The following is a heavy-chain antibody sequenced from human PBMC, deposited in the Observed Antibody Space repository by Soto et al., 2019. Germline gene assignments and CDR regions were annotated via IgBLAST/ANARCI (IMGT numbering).Heavy chain of an antibody. J-gene: IGHJ5*02. D-gene: IGHD2-8*01. CDR3: ARLAGVLMVYPLRFDP. V-gene: IGHV4-38-2*01. CDR2: IYHSGST. CDR1: GYSISSGYY. Sequence: PSETLSLTCAVSGYSISSGYYWGWIRQPPGKGLEWIGSIYHSGSTYYNPSLKSRVTVSVDTSKNQFSLKLSSVTAADTAVYYCARLAGVLMVYPLRFDPWGQGTLVTV.